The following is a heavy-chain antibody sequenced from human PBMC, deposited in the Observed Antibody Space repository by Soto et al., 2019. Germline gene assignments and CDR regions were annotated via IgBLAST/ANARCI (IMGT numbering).Heavy chain of an antibody. CDR2: ISAYNGNT. CDR1: GSTFTSYI. D-gene: IGHD2-2*01. V-gene: IGHV1-18*01. Sequence: GASVKVSCKASGSTFTSYIISLLLQAPVQVLEWLGWISAYNGNTHFAQKLQGRVTMTTDTSTSTAYVELRSLRSDDTAVYYCATGYCSSTSCSYYYGMDVWGQGTTVTV. J-gene: IGHJ6*02. CDR3: ATGYCSSTSCSYYYGMDV.